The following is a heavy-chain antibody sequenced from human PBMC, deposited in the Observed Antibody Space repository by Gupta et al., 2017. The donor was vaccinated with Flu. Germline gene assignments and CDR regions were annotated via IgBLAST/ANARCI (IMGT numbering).Heavy chain of an antibody. V-gene: IGHV3-30*03. D-gene: IGHD3-16*01. CDR3: VRGGWGLSPDAFDI. Sequence: QVQLVESGGGVAQPGKSLRLSCAASGFTFSTYAMHWVRQAPGKGLEWVTVILYDGSNQYYADSVKGRFTISRDSSKNTVYLQMTSLTDDDTAVYYCVRGGWGLSPDAFDIWGQGTMVTVSS. CDR2: ILYDGSNQ. CDR1: GFTFSTYA. J-gene: IGHJ3*02.